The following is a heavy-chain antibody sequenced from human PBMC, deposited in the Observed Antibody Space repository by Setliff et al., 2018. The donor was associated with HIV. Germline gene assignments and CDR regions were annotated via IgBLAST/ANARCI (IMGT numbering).Heavy chain of an antibody. D-gene: IGHD6-13*01. Sequence: ASVKVSCKASGYTFTGYYMHWVRQAPGQGLEWMGWINPNSGGTNYAQKFQGWVTMTRDTSISTAYMELSRLRSDDTAVYYCARATTTPIAGMLAPPPDYWGQGTLVTVSS. CDR1: GYTFTGYY. CDR3: ARATTTPIAGMLAPPPDY. J-gene: IGHJ4*02. CDR2: INPNSGGT. V-gene: IGHV1-2*04.